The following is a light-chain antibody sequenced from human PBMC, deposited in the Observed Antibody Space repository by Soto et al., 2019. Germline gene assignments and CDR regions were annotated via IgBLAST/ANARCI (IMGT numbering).Light chain of an antibody. CDR1: QSVGRRY. CDR2: DTS. J-gene: IGKJ4*01. Sequence: VVLTQSPGTLSLSPGERATLSCRASQSVGRRYLAWYQQKPGQAPRLLIYDTSDRASAIPDRFSGGGSETDFSLTISRLVPEDSAVYYCQHQGTFGGGTKVEIK. CDR3: QHQGT. V-gene: IGKV3-20*01.